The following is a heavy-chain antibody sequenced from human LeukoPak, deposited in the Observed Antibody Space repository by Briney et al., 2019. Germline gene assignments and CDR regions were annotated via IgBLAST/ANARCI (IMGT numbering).Heavy chain of an antibody. CDR2: IQRDRSGI. Sequence: GGSLRLSCAASGFTFSASWMSWVRQAPGKGLEWVANIQRDRSGIAYADSVKGRFTISRDNAKNSLFLQMTSLTAADTAVYFCAKIAAVGSRQFDSWGQGTLVTVSS. CDR1: GFTFSASW. D-gene: IGHD6-13*01. CDR3: AKIAAVGSRQFDS. V-gene: IGHV3-7*05. J-gene: IGHJ4*02.